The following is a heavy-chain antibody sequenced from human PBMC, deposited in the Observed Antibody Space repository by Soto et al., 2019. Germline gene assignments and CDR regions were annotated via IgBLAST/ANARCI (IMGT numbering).Heavy chain of an antibody. CDR2: INPNSGGT. V-gene: IGHV1-2*02. CDR3: ARGRIVPIVLLDIGIAV. J-gene: IGHJ6*02. Sequence: VASVKVSCKASGYTFTGYYMHWVRQAPGQGLEWTGWINPNSGGTNYAQKFQGRVTMTRDTSISTTYMELSRLRSDDTAVYYCARGRIVPIVLLDIGIAVSVQGTTVTVSS. D-gene: IGHD2-2*03. CDR1: GYTFTGYY.